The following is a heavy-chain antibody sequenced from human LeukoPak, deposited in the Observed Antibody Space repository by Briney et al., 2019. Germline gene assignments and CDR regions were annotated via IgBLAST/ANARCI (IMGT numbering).Heavy chain of an antibody. V-gene: IGHV3-64D*06. D-gene: IGHD3-10*01. CDR2: ISSNGGST. Sequence: GGSLRLSCSASGFTFSRYAMHWVRQAPGKGLEYVTAISSNGGSTYYADSVKGRFTISRDNSRNTLYLQMSSLRAEDTAVYYCVKDGSGSYYTYYFDYWGQGTLVTVSS. J-gene: IGHJ4*02. CDR1: GFTFSRYA. CDR3: VKDGSGSYYTYYFDY.